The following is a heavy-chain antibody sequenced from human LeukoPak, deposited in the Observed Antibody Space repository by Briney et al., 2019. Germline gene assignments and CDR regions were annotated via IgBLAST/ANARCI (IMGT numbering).Heavy chain of an antibody. J-gene: IGHJ6*02. CDR2: ISYDGSNK. Sequence: GGSLRLSCAASGFNSSSYAMHWVRQAPGKGLEWVAVISYDGSNKYYADSVKGRFTISRDNSKNTLYLQMNSLRAEDTAVYYCARSSGYTRYYGMDVWGQGTTVTVSS. V-gene: IGHV3-30-3*01. D-gene: IGHD3-22*01. CDR3: ARSSGYTRYYGMDV. CDR1: GFNSSSYA.